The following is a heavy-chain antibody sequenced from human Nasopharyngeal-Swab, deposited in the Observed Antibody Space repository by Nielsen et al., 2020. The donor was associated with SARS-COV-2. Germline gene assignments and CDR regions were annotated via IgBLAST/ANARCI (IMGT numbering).Heavy chain of an antibody. J-gene: IGHJ6*02. V-gene: IGHV6-1*01. D-gene: IGHD3-16*02. CDR2: TYYRSKWYN. Sequence: SQTLSLTCAISGDSVSSTSAAWNWIRQSPSRGLEWPGRTYYRSKWYNDYAVSVKSRITINPDTSKNQFSLQLNPVTPEDTAVYYCARVALRLGELSLYGPYYYGMDVWGQGTTVTVSS. CDR3: ARVALRLGELSLYGPYYYGMDV. CDR1: GDSVSSTSAA.